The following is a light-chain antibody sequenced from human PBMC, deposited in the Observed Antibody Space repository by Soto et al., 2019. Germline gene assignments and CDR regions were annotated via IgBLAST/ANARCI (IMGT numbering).Light chain of an antibody. J-gene: IGKJ4*01. CDR2: DAS. Sequence: EIVLTQSPATLSLSPGERATLSCRASQSVSSYLAWYQQKPGQAPRLLIYDASNRAPGIPARFSGSGSGTDFTLTISSLEPEDLAVYYCQQRSNWPLTFGGGTKVEIK. V-gene: IGKV3-11*01. CDR3: QQRSNWPLT. CDR1: QSVSSY.